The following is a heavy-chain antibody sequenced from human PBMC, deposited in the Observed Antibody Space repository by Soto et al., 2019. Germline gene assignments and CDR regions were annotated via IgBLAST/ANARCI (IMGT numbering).Heavy chain of an antibody. CDR2: IYYSGST. CDR3: ARAPQDIALMVYAIREFNWFDP. J-gene: IGHJ5*02. D-gene: IGHD2-8*01. V-gene: IGHV4-31*03. CDR1: GGSLSSGGYY. Sequence: SGTLSLTCTVSGGSLSSGGYYWSWVRPPPGKGLEGIGYIYYSGSTYYNPSLKSRVTISVDTSKNQFSLKLSSVTAADTAVYYCARAPQDIALMVYAIREFNWFDPWGQGTLVTVSS.